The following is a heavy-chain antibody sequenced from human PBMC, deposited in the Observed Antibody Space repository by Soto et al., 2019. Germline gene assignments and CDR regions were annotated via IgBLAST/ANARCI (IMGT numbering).Heavy chain of an antibody. Sequence: GESLKISCKSSGYSFSSYWIAWVRLMPGKGLEWMGSIYPDDSDTKYSPSFQGQVTISADKSISAAYLQWSSLRASDTAIYYCARNSLTGYYNYYYSMDVWGQGTTVTVSS. J-gene: IGHJ6*02. D-gene: IGHD3-9*01. CDR3: ARNSLTGYYNYYYSMDV. CDR2: IYPDDSDT. V-gene: IGHV5-51*01. CDR1: GYSFSSYW.